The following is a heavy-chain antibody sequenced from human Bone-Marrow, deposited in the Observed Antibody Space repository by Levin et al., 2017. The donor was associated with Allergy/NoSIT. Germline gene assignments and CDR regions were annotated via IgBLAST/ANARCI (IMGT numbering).Heavy chain of an antibody. CDR2: IKQDGSEK. CDR1: GFTFSSYW. D-gene: IGHD2-2*01. J-gene: IGHJ4*02. V-gene: IGHV3-7*04. CDR3: ARGPRYCSSTSCYGLVPYFDY. Sequence: ASVKVSCAASGFTFSSYWMSWVRQAPGKGLEWVANIKQDGSEKYYVDSVKGRFTISRDNAKNSLYLQMNSLRAEDTAVYYCARGPRYCSSTSCYGLVPYFDYWGQGTLVTVSS.